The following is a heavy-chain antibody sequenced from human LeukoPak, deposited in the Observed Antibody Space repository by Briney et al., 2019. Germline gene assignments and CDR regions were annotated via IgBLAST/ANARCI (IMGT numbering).Heavy chain of an antibody. D-gene: IGHD2-2*01. V-gene: IGHV3-48*01. CDR3: ARDRGEYCTSASCYSFCDY. J-gene: IGHJ4*02. CDR2: ISSSGSNV. CDR1: GFTFSDHT. Sequence: GGSLRLSCAASGFTFSDHTMNWVRQAPGKGLEWVSSISSSGSNVYFADSVKGRFTISRDNAKNSLYLQMNSLRAEDTAVYYCARDRGEYCTSASCYSFCDYWGQGTLVTVSS.